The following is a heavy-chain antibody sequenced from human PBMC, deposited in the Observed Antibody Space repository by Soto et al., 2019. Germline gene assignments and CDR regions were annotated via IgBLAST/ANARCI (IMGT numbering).Heavy chain of an antibody. D-gene: IGHD1-26*01. J-gene: IGHJ2*01. V-gene: IGHV1-69*01. CDR1: GGTLNNFA. CDR2: IVRLFGTA. CDR3: AISGNSRVYFDL. Sequence: QGQLVQSGAEVKKPGSSVKVSCKASGGTLNNFAVSWVRQAPGQGLEWMGGIVRLFGTANYAQKFQGRVTITSDESTRTAYMELRNLRSEDTAIYYCAISGNSRVYFDLWGRGTLVTVSS.